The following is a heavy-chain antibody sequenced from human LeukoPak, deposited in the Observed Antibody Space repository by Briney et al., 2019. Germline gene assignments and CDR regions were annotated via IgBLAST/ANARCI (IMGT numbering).Heavy chain of an antibody. V-gene: IGHV4-61*05. CDR3: ARLGITMVRGVIIMYYYYYMDV. CDR2: IYYSGST. J-gene: IGHJ6*03. D-gene: IGHD3-10*01. Sequence: SETLSLTCTVSGDSISTSSYYWGWIRQPPGKGLEWIGYIYYSGSTNYNPSLKSRVTISVDTSKNQFSLKLSSVTAADTAVYYCARLGITMVRGVIIMYYYYYMDVWGKGTTVTVSS. CDR1: GDSISTSSYY.